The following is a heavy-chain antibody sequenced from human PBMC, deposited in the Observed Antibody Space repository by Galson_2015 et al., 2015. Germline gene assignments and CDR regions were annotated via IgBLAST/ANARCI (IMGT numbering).Heavy chain of an antibody. Sequence: QSGAEVKKPGESLKISCKDSGNSFTSNWIAWVRQMPGKGLEWMGIIYPGDSDTRCSPSFQGQVTTSVDKSISTAYLQWSSLKASDSAMYYCARPRSVSKGFFDYWGQGTLVTVSS. V-gene: IGHV5-51*01. CDR3: ARPRSVSKGFFDY. D-gene: IGHD3-3*01. CDR2: IYPGDSDT. CDR1: GNSFTSNW. J-gene: IGHJ4*02.